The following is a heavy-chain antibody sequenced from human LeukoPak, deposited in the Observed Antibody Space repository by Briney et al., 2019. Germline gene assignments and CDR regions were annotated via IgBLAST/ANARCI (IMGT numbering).Heavy chain of an antibody. CDR1: GFNLNSYA. D-gene: IGHD6-6*01. CDR3: AKEYTPSSPLGELDS. V-gene: IGHV3-30*02. CDR2: IRHDEANS. J-gene: IGHJ4*02. Sequence: GGSLRLSCAVSGFNLNSYAMHWVRQAPGKGLEWVAVIRHDEANSFYADSVQGRFTISRDTSKKLLYLQVNSLRVEDTAVYYCAKEYTPSSPLGELDSWGQGTLVTVSS.